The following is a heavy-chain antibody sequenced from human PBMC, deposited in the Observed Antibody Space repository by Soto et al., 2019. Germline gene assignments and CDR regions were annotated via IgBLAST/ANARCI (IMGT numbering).Heavy chain of an antibody. J-gene: IGHJ6*02. CDR1: GGTFSSYA. D-gene: IGHD1-26*01. CDR2: IIPIFGTA. Sequence: SVKLSCKASGGTFSSYAISWVRHAPGQGLEWMGGIIPIFGTANYAQKFQGRVTITADESTSTAYMELSSLRSEDTAVYYCARDCHRAPEGGYYYGMDVWGQGTTVTVSS. V-gene: IGHV1-69*13. CDR3: ARDCHRAPEGGYYYGMDV.